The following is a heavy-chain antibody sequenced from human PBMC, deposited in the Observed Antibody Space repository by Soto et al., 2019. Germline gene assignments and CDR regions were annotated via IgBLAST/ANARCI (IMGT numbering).Heavy chain of an antibody. V-gene: IGHV4-31*03. Sequence: SETLSLTCTVSGGSISSGGYYWSWIRQHPGKGLEWIGYIYYSGSTYYNPSLKSRVTISVDTSKNQFSLKLSSVTAADTAVYYCARRDSSWKYDYWGQGTLVTVSS. J-gene: IGHJ4*02. CDR1: GGSISSGGYY. D-gene: IGHD6-13*01. CDR3: ARRDSSWKYDY. CDR2: IYYSGST.